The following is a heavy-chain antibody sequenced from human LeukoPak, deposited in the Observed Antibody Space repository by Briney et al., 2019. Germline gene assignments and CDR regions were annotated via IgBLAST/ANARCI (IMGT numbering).Heavy chain of an antibody. Sequence: GASVKVSCKASGYTFANYGINWVRQAPGQGLEWMRWISLDSGATNYAQRFQGRVSMDASIDTAYMELSRLTSDDTAVYYCATSSSVTHTRDPWGQGTLVTVSS. CDR2: ISLDSGAT. CDR1: GYTFANYG. D-gene: IGHD5/OR15-5a*01. CDR3: ATSSSVTHTRDP. V-gene: IGHV1-2*02. J-gene: IGHJ5*02.